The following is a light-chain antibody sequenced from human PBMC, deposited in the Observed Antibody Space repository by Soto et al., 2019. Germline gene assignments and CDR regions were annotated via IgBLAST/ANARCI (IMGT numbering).Light chain of an antibody. J-gene: IGLJ3*02. Sequence: QSALAQPPSASESPGQSVTISCTGSGSDIGAYNFVSWYQQHPGKAPKLMIFGVTERPSGVPDRFSGSKSGNTASLTVSGLQADDEAVYYCYSYAGRNIWVFGGGTKVTVL. CDR1: GSDIGAYNF. CDR2: GVT. CDR3: YSYAGRNIWV. V-gene: IGLV2-8*01.